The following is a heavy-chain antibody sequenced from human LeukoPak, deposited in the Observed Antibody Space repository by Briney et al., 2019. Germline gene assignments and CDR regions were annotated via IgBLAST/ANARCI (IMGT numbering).Heavy chain of an antibody. V-gene: IGHV3-43*02. J-gene: IGHJ4*02. CDR3: AKESGKFDY. CDR1: GLNFADYA. CDR2: ISADGGTT. Sequence: GGSLRLSCVVSGLNFADYAMHWVRQPPGKGLEWVSLISADGGTTFSADSVEGRFTIARDNSKNSLYLQMNSLRSEDTAMYFCAKESGKFDYWGQGTLVAVST.